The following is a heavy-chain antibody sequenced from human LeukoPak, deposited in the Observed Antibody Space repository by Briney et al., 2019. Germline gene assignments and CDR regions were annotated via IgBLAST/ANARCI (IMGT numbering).Heavy chain of an antibody. J-gene: IGHJ4*02. D-gene: IGHD2-15*01. CDR3: ASHRVAAPPKFDY. CDR1: GGTFSSYA. CDR2: IIPIFGTA. Sequence: SVKVSCKASGGTFSSYAISWVRQATGQGLEWMGRIIPIFGTANYAQKFQGRVTITTDESTSTAYMDLSSLRSEDTAVYYCASHRVAAPPKFDYWGQGTLVTVSS. V-gene: IGHV1-69*05.